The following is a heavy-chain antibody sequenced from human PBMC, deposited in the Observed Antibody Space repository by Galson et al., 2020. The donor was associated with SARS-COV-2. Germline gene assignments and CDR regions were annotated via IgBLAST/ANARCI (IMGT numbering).Heavy chain of an antibody. J-gene: IGHJ4*02. D-gene: IGHD4-4*01. CDR2: IYYSGST. CDR1: GGSISSGGYY. V-gene: IGHV4-31*03. CDR3: AAAVGSDDYSNPRGYFDY. Sequence: TLSFTCTVSGGSISSGGYYWSWIRQHPGKGLEWIGYIYYSGSTYYNPSLKSRVTISVDTSKNQFSLKLSSVTAADTAVYYCAAAVGSDDYSNPRGYFDYWGQGTLVTVSS.